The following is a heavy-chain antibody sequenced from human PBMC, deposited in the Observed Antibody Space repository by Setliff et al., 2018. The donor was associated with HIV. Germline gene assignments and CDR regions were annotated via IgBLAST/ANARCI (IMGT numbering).Heavy chain of an antibody. CDR1: GFIFSSYA. CDR2: MSYDGNNK. D-gene: IGHD3-22*01. Sequence: QPGGSLRLSCAASGFIFSSYAMHWVRQAPGKGLEWVAVMSYDGNNKYYADSVKGRFTISRDDDRNFLFLQMNSLRAEDTAIYFCARSFPYYYESSGLYAMDVWGQGTTVTVSS. CDR3: ARSFPYYYESSGLYAMDV. J-gene: IGHJ6*02. V-gene: IGHV3-30*07.